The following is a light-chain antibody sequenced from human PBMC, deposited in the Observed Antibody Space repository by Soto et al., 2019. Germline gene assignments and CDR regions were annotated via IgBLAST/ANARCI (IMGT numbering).Light chain of an antibody. Sequence: LTQPASVSGSPEQSITISCTGTSSDVGAYDFVSWYQQHPDKAPKLMIYEVRNRPSGVSNRFSGSKSANTATLTISGLQAEDEADYYCSSYTTSSTRVFGTGTKVTVL. CDR2: EVR. V-gene: IGLV2-14*03. CDR3: SSYTTSSTRV. CDR1: SSDVGAYDF. J-gene: IGLJ1*01.